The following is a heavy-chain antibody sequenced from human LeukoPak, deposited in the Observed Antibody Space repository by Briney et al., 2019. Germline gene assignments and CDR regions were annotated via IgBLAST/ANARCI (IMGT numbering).Heavy chain of an antibody. CDR2: INSDESRT. V-gene: IGHV3-74*01. J-gene: IGHJ5*02. Sequence: GGSLRLSCAASGFTFNSYWMHWVRQAPGKGLVWVSRINSDESRTAYADSVKGRFSISRDNAKNTLYLQMNSLRAEDTAVYYCARGYGDWFDPWGQGTLITVSS. D-gene: IGHD4-17*01. CDR3: ARGYGDWFDP. CDR1: GFTFNSYW.